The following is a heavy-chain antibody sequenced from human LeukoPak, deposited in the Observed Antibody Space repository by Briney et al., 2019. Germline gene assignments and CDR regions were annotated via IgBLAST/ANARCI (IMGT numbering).Heavy chain of an antibody. CDR2: INHSGST. CDR1: GGSFSGYY. V-gene: IGHV4-34*01. CDR3: ARADVAVAYCFDY. D-gene: IGHD6-19*01. Sequence: SEILSLTCAVYGGSFSGYYWSWIRQPPGKGLEWIGEINHSGSTNYNPSLKSRVTISVDTSKNQFSLKLSSVTAADTAVYYCARADVAVAYCFDYWGQGTLVTVSS. J-gene: IGHJ4*02.